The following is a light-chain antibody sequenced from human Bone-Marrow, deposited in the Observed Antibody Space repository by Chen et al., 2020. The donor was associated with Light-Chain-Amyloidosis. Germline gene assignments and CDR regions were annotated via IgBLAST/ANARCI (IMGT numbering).Light chain of an antibody. Sequence: QSVLTQPPSASGTPRQRVTISCSGASSNIGINYVYWDQHFPGAAAKLLIHRNNQRPSGVPDRFSASKSGTSAFLAISGLRSEDEADYYCAAWDGSMSGYVFGTGTKVIVL. V-gene: IGLV1-47*01. J-gene: IGLJ1*01. CDR1: SSNIGINY. CDR3: AAWDGSMSGYV. CDR2: RNN.